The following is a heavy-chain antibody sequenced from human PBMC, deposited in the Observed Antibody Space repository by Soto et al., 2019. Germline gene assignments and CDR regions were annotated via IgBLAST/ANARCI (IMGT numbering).Heavy chain of an antibody. D-gene: IGHD1-7*01. CDR2: ISGSGGST. V-gene: IGHV3-23*01. CDR1: GFTFSSYA. CDR3: AKGNSWSPALVLDI. J-gene: IGHJ3*02. Sequence: GRSLRLSCAAFGFTFSSYAMNWVRKAPGKGLEWVSAISGSGGSTYYADSVKGRFTISRDSSKNTLYLQMNSLRAEDTAVYYCAKGNSWSPALVLDIWGQGTMVTVSS.